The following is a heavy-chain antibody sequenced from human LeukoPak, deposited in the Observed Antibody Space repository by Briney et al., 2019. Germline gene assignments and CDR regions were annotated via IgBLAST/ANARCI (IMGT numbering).Heavy chain of an antibody. J-gene: IGHJ4*02. V-gene: IGHV1-18*01. D-gene: IGHD5-12*01. CDR1: VYTFTTYG. CDR3: ARVYSGYDSEYFDY. CDR2: ISAYKGNT. Sequence: ASVKGSSKSSVYTFTTYGISSVRQAPRQGREWIGWISAYKGNTNYAQKLQGRVTMTTDTSKSTVYLEMSSLRSDDTAVYYCARVYSGYDSEYFDYWGQGTLVTVSS.